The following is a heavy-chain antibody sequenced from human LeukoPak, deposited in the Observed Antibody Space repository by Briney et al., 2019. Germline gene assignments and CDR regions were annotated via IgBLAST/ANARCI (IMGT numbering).Heavy chain of an antibody. V-gene: IGHV3-64*01. D-gene: IGHD5-18*01. J-gene: IGHJ4*02. CDR3: ARGRGYSLYYFDY. Sequence: GGSLRLSCAASGFTFSSCAMHWVRQAPGKGLEYVSGINGNGDSTYYANSVKGRFTISRDNSKNTLYLQMGSLRAEDMAVYYCARGRGYSLYYFDYWGQGTLVTVSS. CDR2: INGNGDST. CDR1: GFTFSSCA.